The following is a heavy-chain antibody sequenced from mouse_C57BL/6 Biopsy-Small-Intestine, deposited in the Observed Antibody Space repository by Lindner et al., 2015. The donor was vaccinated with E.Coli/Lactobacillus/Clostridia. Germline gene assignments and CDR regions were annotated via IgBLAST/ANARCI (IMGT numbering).Heavy chain of an antibody. J-gene: IGHJ4*01. D-gene: IGHD2-2*01. V-gene: IGHV5-17*01. CDR3: ASNGYYYAMDY. CDR1: GFTFSDYG. Sequence: VQLQESGGGLVKPGGSLKLSCAASGFTFSDYGMHWVRQAPEKGLEWVAYISSGSSTIYYADTVKGRFTISRDNAKNTLFLQMTSLRSEDTAMYYCASNGYYYAMDYLGQGTSVTVSS. CDR2: ISSGSSTI.